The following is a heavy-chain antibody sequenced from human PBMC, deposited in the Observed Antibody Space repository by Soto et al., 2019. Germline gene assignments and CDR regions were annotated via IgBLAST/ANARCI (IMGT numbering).Heavy chain of an antibody. V-gene: IGHV4-4*08. J-gene: IGHJ4*02. CDR1: GGSISSNY. CDR3: ARYRREAVAGYTLDN. D-gene: IGHD6-13*01. Sequence: SETLSLTCTVSGGSISSNYWTWIRQPPGKGLEWIGYVYTSGSTNYNPSLKSRVTISEDTSKSQFSLKVNSMTAADTAVYYCARYRREAVAGYTLDNWGQGILVTVSS. CDR2: VYTSGST.